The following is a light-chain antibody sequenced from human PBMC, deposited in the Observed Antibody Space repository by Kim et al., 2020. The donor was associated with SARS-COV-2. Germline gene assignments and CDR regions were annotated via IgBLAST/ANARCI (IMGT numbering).Light chain of an antibody. V-gene: IGLV2-14*03. CDR1: SNVVVGYSY. Sequence: GQSITLSCPVTSNVVVGYSYLSWYKQHSGKVPKLLLFDVNNLPSGVSHRFSGSMSGNTASLTISGLLAEDEAHYYCCTYTVTSSLVFGVGTQLTVL. CDR3: CTYTVTSSLV. CDR2: DVN. J-gene: IGLJ2*01.